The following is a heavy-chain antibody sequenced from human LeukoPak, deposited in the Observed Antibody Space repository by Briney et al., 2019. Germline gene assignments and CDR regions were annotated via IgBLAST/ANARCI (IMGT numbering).Heavy chain of an antibody. Sequence: SETLSLTCTVSGGSISSYYWSWIRQPPGKGLEWIGYIYYSGSTNYNPSLKSRVTISVDTSKNQFSLKLSSVTAADTAVYYCARAWQWLVIFDYWGQGTLVTVSS. D-gene: IGHD6-19*01. J-gene: IGHJ4*02. CDR2: IYYSGST. CDR1: GGSISSYY. V-gene: IGHV4-59*12. CDR3: ARAWQWLVIFDY.